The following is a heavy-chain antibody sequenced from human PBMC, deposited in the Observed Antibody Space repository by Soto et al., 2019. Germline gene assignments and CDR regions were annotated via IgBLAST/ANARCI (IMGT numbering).Heavy chain of an antibody. CDR1: GFSLSDYW. D-gene: IGHD6-19*01. CDR2: ISVDGRDT. Sequence: EVQLVESGGGLVQPGGCLRLSCAASGFSLSDYWMHWVRQVPGKGLLWVSRISVDGRDTTYADSVKGRFTISRDNAKNTLYLQMDSLRAEDTAVYFCVRAPEQRPIHHWGHGSLVTVSS. J-gene: IGHJ4*01. V-gene: IGHV3-74*03. CDR3: VRAPEQRPIHH.